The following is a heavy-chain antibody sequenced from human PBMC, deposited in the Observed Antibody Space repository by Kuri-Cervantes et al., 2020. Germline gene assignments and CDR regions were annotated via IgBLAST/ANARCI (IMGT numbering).Heavy chain of an antibody. V-gene: IGHV3-30-3*01. Sequence: GESLKISCAASGFTFSSYAMHWVRQAPGKGLEWVAVISYDGSNKYYADSVKGRFTISRDNSKNTLYLQMNSLRAEDTAVYYCAKDMRLRRANWFDPWGQGSLVTVSS. D-gene: IGHD2-2*01. J-gene: IGHJ5*02. CDR2: ISYDGSNK. CDR1: GFTFSSYA. CDR3: AKDMRLRRANWFDP.